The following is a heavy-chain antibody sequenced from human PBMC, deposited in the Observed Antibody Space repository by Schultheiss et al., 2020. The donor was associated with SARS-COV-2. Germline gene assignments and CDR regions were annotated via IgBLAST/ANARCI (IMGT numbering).Heavy chain of an antibody. CDR2: IYHSGST. V-gene: IGHV4-4*02. CDR3: AQYTTGGGPEGNWFDP. Sequence: SETLSLTCAVSGGSISSSNWWSWVRQPPGKGLEWIGEIYHSGSTNYNPSLKSRVTISVDTSKNQFSLKLSSVTAADTAVYYCAQYTTGGGPEGNWFDPWGQGTLVTVSS. CDR1: GGSISSSNW. D-gene: IGHD1-1*01. J-gene: IGHJ5*02.